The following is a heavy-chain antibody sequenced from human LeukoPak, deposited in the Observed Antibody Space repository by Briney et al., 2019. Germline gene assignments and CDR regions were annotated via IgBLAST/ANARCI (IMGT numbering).Heavy chain of an antibody. CDR3: ASGYDLLY. J-gene: IGHJ4*02. Sequence: GGSLRSSCAASGFTFSSYEMNWVRQAPGKGLEWVSYISRSGSTIYYADSVKGRFTISRDNAKNSLYLQMNSLRVEDTAVYYCASGYDLLYWGQGTLVTVSS. CDR1: GFTFSSYE. CDR2: ISRSGSTI. D-gene: IGHD5-12*01. V-gene: IGHV3-48*03.